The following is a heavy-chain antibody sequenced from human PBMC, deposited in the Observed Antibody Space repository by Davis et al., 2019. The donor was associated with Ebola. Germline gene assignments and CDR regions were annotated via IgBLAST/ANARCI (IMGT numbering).Heavy chain of an antibody. D-gene: IGHD1-1*01. CDR1: GGSISSSSYY. V-gene: IGHV4-39*01. J-gene: IGHJ6*02. CDR2: IYYSGST. Sequence: SETLSLTCTVSGGSISSSSYYWGWIRQPPGKGLEWIGSIYYSGSTYYNPSLKSRVTISVDTSKNQFPLKLSSVTAADTAVYYCARRGTNYYYYGMDVWGQGTTVTVSS. CDR3: ARRGTNYYYYGMDV.